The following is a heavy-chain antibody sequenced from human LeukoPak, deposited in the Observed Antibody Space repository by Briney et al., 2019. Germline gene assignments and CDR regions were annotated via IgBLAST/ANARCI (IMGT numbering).Heavy chain of an antibody. D-gene: IGHD6-19*01. CDR2: IYYSGST. J-gene: IGHJ3*02. Sequence: SETLSLTCTVSGGSISSYYWSWIRQPPGNGLEWIGYIYYSGSTNYNPSLKSRVTISVDTSKNQFSLKLSSVTAADTAVYYCATSGYSSGWYLYAFDIWGQGTMVTVSS. CDR3: ATSGYSSGWYLYAFDI. CDR1: GGSISSYY. V-gene: IGHV4-59*08.